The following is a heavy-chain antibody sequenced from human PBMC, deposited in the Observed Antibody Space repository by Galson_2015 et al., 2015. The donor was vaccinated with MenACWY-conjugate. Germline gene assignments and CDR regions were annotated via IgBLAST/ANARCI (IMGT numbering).Heavy chain of an antibody. Sequence: SVKVSCKASGYTFTSYYMHWVRQAPGQGLEWMGIINPSGGSTSYAQKFQGRVTMTRDTSTSTVYMELSSLRSEDTAVYYCASYSNLLTELDYWGQGTLVTVSS. CDR2: INPSGGST. D-gene: IGHD4-11*01. J-gene: IGHJ4*02. CDR1: GYTFTSYY. V-gene: IGHV1-46*01. CDR3: ASYSNLLTELDY.